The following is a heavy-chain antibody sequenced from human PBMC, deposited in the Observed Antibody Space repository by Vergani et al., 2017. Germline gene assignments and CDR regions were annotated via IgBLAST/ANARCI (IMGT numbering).Heavy chain of an antibody. CDR1: GFTFTSSA. J-gene: IGHJ4*02. Sequence: QMQLVQSGPEVKKPGTSVKVSCKASGFTFTSSAMQWVRQARGQRLEWIGWIVVGSGNTNYAQKFQERVTISVDTSKNQFSLKLSSVTAADTAVYYCARLRVVVAATLWGQGTLVTVSS. CDR3: ARLRVVVAATL. V-gene: IGHV1-58*02. D-gene: IGHD2-15*01. CDR2: IVVGSGNT.